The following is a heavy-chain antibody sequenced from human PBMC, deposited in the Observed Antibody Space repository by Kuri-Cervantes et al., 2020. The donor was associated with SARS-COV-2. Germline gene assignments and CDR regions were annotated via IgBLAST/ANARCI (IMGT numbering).Heavy chain of an antibody. CDR1: GGSISSYY. D-gene: IGHD6-13*01. CDR2: IYTSGST. CDR3: AGAHSSSWLYYFSYMDV. Sequence: LRLSGTVSGGSISSYYWSWIRQPAGKGLEWFGRIYTSGSTNYNPSLKSRVTMSVDTSKNQFSLKLSSVTAADTAVYYCAGAHSSSWLYYFSYMDVWGEGTTVTVSS. J-gene: IGHJ6*03. V-gene: IGHV4-4*07.